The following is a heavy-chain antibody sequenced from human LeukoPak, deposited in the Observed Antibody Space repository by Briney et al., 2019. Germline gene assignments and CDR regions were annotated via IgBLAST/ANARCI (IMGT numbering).Heavy chain of an antibody. CDR2: INHSGST. J-gene: IGHJ6*03. Sequence: PSETLSLTCTVYGGSFSDYYWSRVRQSPGKGLEWIGEINHSGSTNYNPSLKSRVTLSVETSKNQFSLKVSSVTAADTAVYYCARGFYYLDVWGKGTTVTVSS. CDR3: ARGFYYLDV. V-gene: IGHV4-34*01. CDR1: GGSFSDYY.